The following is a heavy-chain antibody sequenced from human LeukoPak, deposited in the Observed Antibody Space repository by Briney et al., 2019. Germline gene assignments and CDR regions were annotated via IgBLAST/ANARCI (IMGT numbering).Heavy chain of an antibody. Sequence: ASVKVSGKASEYTFTGYFLVWVRQAPGQGLEWMGRLNPDSGGTNYAQNFQGRVTMTRDTSISTAYMELSRLRSDDTAVYYCAREDELVDFDHWGQGTLVTVSS. D-gene: IGHD2-21*01. J-gene: IGHJ4*02. CDR3: AREDELVDFDH. CDR2: LNPDSGGT. CDR1: EYTFTGYF. V-gene: IGHV1-2*06.